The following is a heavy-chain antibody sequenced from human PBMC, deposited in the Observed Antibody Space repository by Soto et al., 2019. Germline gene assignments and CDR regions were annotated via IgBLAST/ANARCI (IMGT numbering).Heavy chain of an antibody. Sequence: GGSLRLSCAASGFTFSSYAVHGVRQAPGKGLEWVAVISYGGSNKYYADSVKGRFTISRDNSKNTLYLQMNSLRAEDTAVYYCARDIKTSSMYGMDVWGQGTTVTVSS. CDR1: GFTFSSYA. D-gene: IGHD2-2*01. CDR3: ARDIKTSSMYGMDV. J-gene: IGHJ6*02. CDR2: ISYGGSNK. V-gene: IGHV3-30-3*01.